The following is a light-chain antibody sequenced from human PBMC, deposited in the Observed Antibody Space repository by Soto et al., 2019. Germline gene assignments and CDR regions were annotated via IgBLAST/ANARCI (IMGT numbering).Light chain of an antibody. CDR2: DVR. CDR1: SSDVGGYNY. CDR3: SSYTSSNTVI. V-gene: IGLV2-14*03. Sequence: QSALTQPASVSGSPGQSITISCTGTSSDVGGYNYISWYQQHPGKAPKFIIYDVRNRPSGVSNRFSGSRSGNTASLTISGLLAEDEADYYCSSYTSSNTVIFGGGTKLTVL. J-gene: IGLJ2*01.